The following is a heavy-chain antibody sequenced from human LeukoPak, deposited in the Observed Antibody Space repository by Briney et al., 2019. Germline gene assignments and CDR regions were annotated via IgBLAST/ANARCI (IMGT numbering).Heavy chain of an antibody. D-gene: IGHD2-2*01. V-gene: IGHV4-31*03. CDR2: IYYSGST. Sequence: SETLSLTCTVPGGSISSGGYSWSWIRQHPGKGLEWIGYIYYSGSTYYNPSLKSRVTISVDTSKNQFSLKLSSVTAADTAVYYCARVSGSSAYYFDYRGQGTLVTVSS. J-gene: IGHJ4*02. CDR3: ARVSGSSAYYFDY. CDR1: GGSISSGGYS.